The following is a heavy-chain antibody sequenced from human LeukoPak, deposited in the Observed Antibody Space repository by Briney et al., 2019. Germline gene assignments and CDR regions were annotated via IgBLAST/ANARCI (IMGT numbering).Heavy chain of an antibody. Sequence: GRSLRLSCTASGFTFDDYAMHWVRQAPEKGLEWVSSISWNGGSIGYADSVKGRFTISRDDAKNSLYLQMNSLRPEDTALYYCAKDIAPPSSGTFDYWGQGTLVTVSS. D-gene: IGHD6-19*01. V-gene: IGHV3-9*01. CDR3: AKDIAPPSSGTFDY. CDR2: ISWNGGSI. CDR1: GFTFDDYA. J-gene: IGHJ4*02.